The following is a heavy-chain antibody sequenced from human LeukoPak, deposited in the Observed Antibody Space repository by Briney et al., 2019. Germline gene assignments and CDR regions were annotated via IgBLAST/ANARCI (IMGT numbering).Heavy chain of an antibody. CDR3: ATTDYDFMSGSYYMDV. Sequence: ASVKVSCKASGGTFRSYAITWVRQAPGQGPEWLGRTIPILGTTKYTQKFQGRLTITTDESTSTAYMELSSLISEDTAVYFCATTDYDFMSGSYYMDVWGKGTTVIVSS. CDR1: GGTFRSYA. J-gene: IGHJ6*03. V-gene: IGHV1-69*11. D-gene: IGHD3-3*01. CDR2: TIPILGTT.